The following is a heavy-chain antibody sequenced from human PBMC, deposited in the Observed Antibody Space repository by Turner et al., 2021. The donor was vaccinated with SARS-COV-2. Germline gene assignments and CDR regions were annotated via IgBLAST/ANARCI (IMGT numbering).Heavy chain of an antibody. CDR2: FEPKDGET. CDR1: GSTLTEVS. D-gene: IGHD6-13*01. J-gene: IGHJ5*02. Sequence: QVQLVQSGAEVKKPGASVKVSCKVSGSTLTEVSMHWVRQAPGKGLEWMGGFEPKDGETIYAQKFQGRVTMTEDTSTDTAYMELSSLRSGDTAVYYCASLYQGIAAAAISWFDPWGQGTLVTVSS. CDR3: ASLYQGIAAAAISWFDP. V-gene: IGHV1-24*01.